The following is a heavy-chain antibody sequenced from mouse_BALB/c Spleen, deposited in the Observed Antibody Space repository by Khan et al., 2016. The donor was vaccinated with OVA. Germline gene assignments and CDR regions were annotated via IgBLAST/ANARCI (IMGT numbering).Heavy chain of an antibody. D-gene: IGHD1-1*01. J-gene: IGHJ2*01. CDR3: ARIYRSDFDY. CDR2: INPHIGET. Sequence: VQLKESGPELVTPGASVKISCKASGYSFTGYFMNWVMQSPGKSLEWLGRINPHIGETFYTLHFNAQATLTVGESSSIAYMELRGQAYGDSAVYYGARIYRSDFDYWGQGNTLKGSS. V-gene: IGHV1-20*02. CDR1: GYSFTGYF.